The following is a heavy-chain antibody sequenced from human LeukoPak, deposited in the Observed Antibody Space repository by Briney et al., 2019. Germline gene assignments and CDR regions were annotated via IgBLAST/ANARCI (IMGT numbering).Heavy chain of an antibody. CDR2: IYSGGST. V-gene: IGHV3-53*01. CDR3: AKGIFRSGWYADY. J-gene: IGHJ4*02. D-gene: IGHD6-19*01. Sequence: GGSLRLSCAASGFTVSSNYMSWVRQAPGKGLEWVSVIYSGGSTYYADSVKGRFTISRDNSKNTLYLQMNSLRAEDTAVYYCAKGIFRSGWYADYWGQGTLVTVSS. CDR1: GFTVSSNY.